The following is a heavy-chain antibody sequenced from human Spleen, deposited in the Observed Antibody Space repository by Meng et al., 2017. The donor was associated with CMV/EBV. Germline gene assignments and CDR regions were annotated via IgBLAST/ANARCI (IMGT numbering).Heavy chain of an antibody. D-gene: IGHD2-8*01. Sequence: EVQLVESGXXLVQPGXSLSHSCAASGFSLSSSWMHWVCQAPEKGLERVADIKCDGSEKYYVDSVKGRLTISRDNAKNSLYLQVNSLRAEDVTVYYCVNSHTDCTNGVCQYYLDDWGQGTLVTVSS. CDR1: GFSLSSSW. CDR3: VNSHTDCTNGVCQYYLDD. V-gene: IGHV3-52*01. J-gene: IGHJ4*02. CDR2: IKCDGSEK.